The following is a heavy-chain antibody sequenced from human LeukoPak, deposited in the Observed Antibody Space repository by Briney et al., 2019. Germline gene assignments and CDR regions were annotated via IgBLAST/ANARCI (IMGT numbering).Heavy chain of an antibody. J-gene: IGHJ4*02. Sequence: ASVKVSCKASGYTFTSYGISWVRQAPGQGLEWMGWISAYNGNTKYAQKLQGRVTITADESTSTAYMELSSLRSEDTAVYYCARRGYDILTGYYNFFDYWGQGTLVTVSS. CDR3: ARRGYDILTGYYNFFDY. V-gene: IGHV1-18*01. CDR1: GYTFTSYG. CDR2: ISAYNGNT. D-gene: IGHD3-9*01.